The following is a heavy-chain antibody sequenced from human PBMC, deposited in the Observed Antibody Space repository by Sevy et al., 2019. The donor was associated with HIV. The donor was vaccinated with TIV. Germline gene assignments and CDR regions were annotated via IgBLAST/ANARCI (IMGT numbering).Heavy chain of an antibody. CDR2: IKSKTDGGTT. Sequence: GGSLRLSCAVSGFTFINAWMSWVRQAPGKGLEWVGRIKSKTDGGTTDYTAPVKGRFSISRDDSTNTLYLQMNSLKAEDTAVYYCTTVGGTYSDPIFDYWGQGTLVTVSS. CDR3: TTVGGTYSDPIFDY. D-gene: IGHD1-26*01. CDR1: GFTFINAW. J-gene: IGHJ4*02. V-gene: IGHV3-15*01.